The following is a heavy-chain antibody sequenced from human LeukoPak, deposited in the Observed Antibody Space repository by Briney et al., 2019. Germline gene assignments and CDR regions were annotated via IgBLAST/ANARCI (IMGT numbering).Heavy chain of an antibody. V-gene: IGHV1-46*01. D-gene: IGHD3-22*01. CDR2: INPSGGST. J-gene: IGHJ4*02. Sequence: ASVKVSCKASGYTFTSYYMHWVRQAPGQGLEWMGIINPSGGSTSYAQKFQGRVTMTRDMSTSTVYMELSSLRSEDTAVYYSARAGPYYYDSSGYLDYWGQGTLLTVSS. CDR3: ARAGPYYYDSSGYLDY. CDR1: GYTFTSYY.